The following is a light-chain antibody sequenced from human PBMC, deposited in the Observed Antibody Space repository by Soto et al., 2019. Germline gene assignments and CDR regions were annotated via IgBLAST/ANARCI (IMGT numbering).Light chain of an antibody. V-gene: IGKV1-5*01. Sequence: DIQMTQSPSTLSAPVGDGVTITCRASQSIRIWLAWYQQKSGKAPKLLIYDASKLESGVPSRFSGSGSGTQFTLTISNLQPDDIATYYCQEYNSWWTFGQGTKVDIK. J-gene: IGKJ1*01. CDR3: QEYNSWWT. CDR2: DAS. CDR1: QSIRIW.